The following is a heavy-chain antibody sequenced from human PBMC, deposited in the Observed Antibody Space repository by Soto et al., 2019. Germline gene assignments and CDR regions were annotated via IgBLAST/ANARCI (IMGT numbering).Heavy chain of an antibody. V-gene: IGHV1-69*01. CDR1: RGTFSSYA. J-gene: IGHJ4*02. Sequence: QVQLVQSGAEVKKPGSSVKVSCKASRGTFSSYAISWVRQAPGQGLEWMGGIIPIFGTANYAQKCQGRVTITADESTSTAYMELSSLRSEDTAVYYCARGLTYDSSGYYYDPGWDSFDYWGQGALVTVSS. CDR3: ARGLTYDSSGYYYDPGWDSFDY. D-gene: IGHD3-22*01. CDR2: IIPIFGTA.